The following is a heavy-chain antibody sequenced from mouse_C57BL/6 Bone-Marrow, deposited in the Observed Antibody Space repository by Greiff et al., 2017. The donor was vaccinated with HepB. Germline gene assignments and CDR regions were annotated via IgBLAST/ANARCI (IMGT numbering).Heavy chain of an antibody. CDR2: IDPSDSYT. J-gene: IGHJ4*01. D-gene: IGHD3-2*02. Sequence: QVQLQQPGAELVKPGASVKLSCKASGYTFTSYWMQWVKQRPGQGLEWIGEIDPSDSYTNYNQKFKGKATLTVDTSSSTAYMQLSSLTSEDSAVYDCARKLRLQAMDYWGQGTSVTVSS. CDR1: GYTFTSYW. V-gene: IGHV1-50*01. CDR3: ARKLRLQAMDY.